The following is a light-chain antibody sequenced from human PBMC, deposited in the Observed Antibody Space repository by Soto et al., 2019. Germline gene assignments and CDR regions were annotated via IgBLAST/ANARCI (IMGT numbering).Light chain of an antibody. CDR1: QSISSW. Sequence: DIQMTQSPSTLSASVGDRVTITCRASQSISSWLAWYQQKPGKAPKLLIYDASSLESGVPSRFSGSGSGTEFTLTISSLQPDDFATYYCKQYNSYSRKFCQGTKVEIK. CDR3: KQYNSYSRK. J-gene: IGKJ1*01. CDR2: DAS. V-gene: IGKV1-5*01.